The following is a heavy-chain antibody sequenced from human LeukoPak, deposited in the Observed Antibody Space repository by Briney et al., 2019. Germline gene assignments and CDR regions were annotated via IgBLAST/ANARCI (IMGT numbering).Heavy chain of an antibody. CDR2: IYYNGDN. J-gene: IGHJ4*02. Sequence: SGPTVVKPQQTLTLTCTFSGFSFTAPGMGVAWIRRPPGKALEWLAFIYYNGDNRYSPSLRSRLTITRDASKNQVVLAMTNLDPMDTATYYCAHLVVTIDWRSYFDYWGQGALVTVSS. V-gene: IGHV2-5*01. D-gene: IGHD3-9*01. CDR1: GFSFTAPGMG. CDR3: AHLVVTIDWRSYFDY.